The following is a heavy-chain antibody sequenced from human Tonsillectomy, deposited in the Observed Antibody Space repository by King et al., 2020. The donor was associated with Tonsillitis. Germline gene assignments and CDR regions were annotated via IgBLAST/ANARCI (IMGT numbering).Heavy chain of an antibody. CDR3: VREIYYAPDY. CDR2: ISSTSSYI. J-gene: IGHJ4*02. CDR1: GFTFSDSY. Sequence: VQLVESGGGLVKPGGSLRLSCAASGFTFSDSYMSWIRQAPWKGLEWVAYISSTSSYINYADSVKGRFTISRDNAKNSLYLQMNSLRAEDTAVYYCVREIYYAPDYWGQGTLVTVSS. D-gene: IGHD3-10*01. V-gene: IGHV3-11*05.